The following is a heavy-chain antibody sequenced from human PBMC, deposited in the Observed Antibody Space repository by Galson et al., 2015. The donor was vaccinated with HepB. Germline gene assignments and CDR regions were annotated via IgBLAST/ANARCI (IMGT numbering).Heavy chain of an antibody. J-gene: IGHJ6*02. Sequence: CAISGDSVSSNSAAWNWIRQSPSRGLEWLGRTYYRSKWYKDYAVSVKSRIAINPDTSKNQVSLQLECVTPEDTAVYYCAYGVDVWGQGTTVTVSS. CDR3: AYGVDV. CDR2: TYYRSKWYK. CDR1: GDSVSSNSAA. V-gene: IGHV6-1*01.